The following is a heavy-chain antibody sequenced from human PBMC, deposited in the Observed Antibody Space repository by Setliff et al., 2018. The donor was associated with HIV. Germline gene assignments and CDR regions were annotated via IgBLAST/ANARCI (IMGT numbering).Heavy chain of an antibody. V-gene: IGHV4-34*01. D-gene: IGHD1-26*01. Sequence: SETLSLTCAVYGGSFSGYYWNWIRQPPGKGLEWIGEINHSGSTNYNPSLKSRVTISVDTSKNQFSLKLNSVTAANTAVYYCARGTFSGPDYWGQGTLVTVSS. CDR3: ARGTFSGPDY. J-gene: IGHJ4*02. CDR2: INHSGST. CDR1: GGSFSGYY.